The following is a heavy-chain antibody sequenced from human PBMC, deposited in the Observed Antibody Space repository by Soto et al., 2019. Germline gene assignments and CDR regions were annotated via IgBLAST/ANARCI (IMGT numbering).Heavy chain of an antibody. V-gene: IGHV4-34*01. CDR2: INHSGST. J-gene: IGHJ2*01. D-gene: IGHD3-3*02. CDR3: ASAIFQADVGIRALCTGTEFLLKRSSDL. Sequence: CIIKHPRKGLEWIGEINHSGSTNYNPSLKSRVTISVDTSKNQFSLKLSSVTAADTAVYYCASAIFQADVGIRALCTGTEFLLKRSSDL.